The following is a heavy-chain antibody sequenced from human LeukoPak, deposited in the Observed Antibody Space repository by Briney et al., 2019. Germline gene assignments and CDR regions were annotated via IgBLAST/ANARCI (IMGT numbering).Heavy chain of an antibody. J-gene: IGHJ4*02. CDR1: GGSISSGDYY. Sequence: SETLSLTCTVSGGSISSGDYYWSWIRQPPGKGLEWIGYICYSGSTYYNPSLKSRVTISVDTSKNQFSLKLSSVTAADTAVYYCARGNPDDSSGYYYSFDYWGQGTLVTVSS. CDR3: ARGNPDDSSGYYYSFDY. CDR2: ICYSGST. V-gene: IGHV4-30-4*02. D-gene: IGHD3-22*01.